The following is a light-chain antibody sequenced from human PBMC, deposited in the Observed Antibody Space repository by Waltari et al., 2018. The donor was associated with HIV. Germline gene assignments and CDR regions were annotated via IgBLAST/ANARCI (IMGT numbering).Light chain of an antibody. CDR3: SSSTTSSVLV. Sequence: QSALTQPASVSGSPGQSITISCTGTSSYVGAYHSVSWYRQTPGETPKLIIDDVNKRPTGISSRFSGSKSGNTASLTISGLQAEDEADFYCSSSTTSSVLVFGGGTKLTVL. V-gene: IGLV2-14*03. J-gene: IGLJ2*01. CDR2: DVN. CDR1: SSYVGAYHS.